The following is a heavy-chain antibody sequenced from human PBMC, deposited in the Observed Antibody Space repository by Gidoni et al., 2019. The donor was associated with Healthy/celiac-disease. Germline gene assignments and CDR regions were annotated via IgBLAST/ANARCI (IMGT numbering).Heavy chain of an antibody. V-gene: IGHV1-58*01. J-gene: IGHJ3*02. Sequence: QMQLVQSGPEVKKPGTSVKVSCKASGFTFTNSAVQWVRQARGQRLEWIGWIVVGSGNTNYAQKFQERVTITRDMSTSTAYMELSSLRSEDTAVYYCAADDSSGYYDAFDIWGQGTMVTVSS. CDR3: AADDSSGYYDAFDI. CDR2: IVVGSGNT. CDR1: GFTFTNSA. D-gene: IGHD3-22*01.